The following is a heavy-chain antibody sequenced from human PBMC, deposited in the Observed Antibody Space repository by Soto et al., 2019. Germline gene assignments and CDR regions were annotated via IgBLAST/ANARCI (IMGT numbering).Heavy chain of an antibody. CDR1: GFTFSSYW. CDR3: ARDIAVAANWFDP. D-gene: IGHD6-19*01. Sequence: GGSLRLSCAASGFTFSSYWMSWVRQAPGKGLEWVANIKQDGSERYYVDSVKGRFTISRDNAKNSLYLQMNSLRAEDTAVYYCARDIAVAANWFDPWGQGTLVTVSS. V-gene: IGHV3-7*01. J-gene: IGHJ5*02. CDR2: IKQDGSER.